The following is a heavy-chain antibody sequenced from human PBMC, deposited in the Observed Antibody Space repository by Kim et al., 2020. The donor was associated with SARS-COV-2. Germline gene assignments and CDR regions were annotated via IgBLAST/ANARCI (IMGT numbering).Heavy chain of an antibody. CDR1: GGSISSGSYY. D-gene: IGHD3-9*01. CDR2: IYTSGST. V-gene: IGHV4-61*02. J-gene: IGHJ4*02. Sequence: SKTLSLTCTVSGGSISSGSYYWSWIRQPAGKGLEWIGRIYTSGSTNYNPSLKSRVTISVDTSKNQFSLKLSSVTAAATAVYYCARDLTYYDILTGYYSPYYFDYWGQGTLVTVSS. CDR3: ARDLTYYDILTGYYSPYYFDY.